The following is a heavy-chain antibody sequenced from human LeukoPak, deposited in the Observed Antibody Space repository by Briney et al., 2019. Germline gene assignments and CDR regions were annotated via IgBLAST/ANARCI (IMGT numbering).Heavy chain of an antibody. J-gene: IGHJ4*02. D-gene: IGHD6-19*01. Sequence: GESLKISCKGSGYSFTSYWIGWVRQMSGKGLEWMGIIYPGDSDTRYSPSFQGQVTISADKSISTAYLQWSSLKASDTAMYYCARPGSSGWYEGGRGYYFDYWGQGTQVTVSS. CDR1: GYSFTSYW. V-gene: IGHV5-51*01. CDR3: ARPGSSGWYEGGRGYYFDY. CDR2: IYPGDSDT.